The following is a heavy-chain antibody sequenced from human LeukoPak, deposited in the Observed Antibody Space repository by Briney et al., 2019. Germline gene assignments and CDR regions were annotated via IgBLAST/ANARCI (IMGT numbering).Heavy chain of an antibody. D-gene: IGHD5-18*01. Sequence: PSETLSLTCTVSGGSISSSSYYWGWIRQPPGKGLEWIGSIYYSGSTYYNPSLKSRVTISVDTSKNQFSLKLSSVTAADTAVYYCARARGYSYGRSPLRYFDYWGQGTLVTVSS. CDR1: GGSISSSSYY. J-gene: IGHJ4*02. CDR2: IYYSGST. V-gene: IGHV4-39*07. CDR3: ARARGYSYGRSPLRYFDY.